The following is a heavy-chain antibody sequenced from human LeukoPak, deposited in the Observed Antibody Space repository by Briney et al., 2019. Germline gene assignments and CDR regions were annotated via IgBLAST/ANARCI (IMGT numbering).Heavy chain of an antibody. CDR2: IYSDNT. V-gene: IGHV3-53*01. CDR1: GFTVSSNS. CDR3: ARADRGYSYGYASGLNY. Sequence: GGFLRLSCTVSGFTVSSNSMSWVRQAPGKGLEWVSFIYSDNTHYSDSVKGRFTISRDNSKNTLYLQMNSLRAEDTAVYYCARADRGYSYGYASGLNYWGQGTLVTVSS. J-gene: IGHJ4*02. D-gene: IGHD5-18*01.